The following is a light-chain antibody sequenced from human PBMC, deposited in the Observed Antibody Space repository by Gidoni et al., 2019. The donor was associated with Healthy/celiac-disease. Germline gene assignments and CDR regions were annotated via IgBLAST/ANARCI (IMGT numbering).Light chain of an antibody. Sequence: APLSVSPGERATLSCRASQSVSSNLAWYQQKPGQAPRLLIYGASTRATGIPARFSGSGSGTEFTLTISSLQSEDFAVYYCQQYNNWPLYTFGQXTKLEIK. CDR1: QSVSSN. CDR2: GAS. V-gene: IGKV3-15*01. CDR3: QQYNNWPLYT. J-gene: IGKJ2*01.